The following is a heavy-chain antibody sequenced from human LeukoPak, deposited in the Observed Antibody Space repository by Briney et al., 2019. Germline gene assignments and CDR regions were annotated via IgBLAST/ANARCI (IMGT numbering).Heavy chain of an antibody. J-gene: IGHJ4*02. D-gene: IGHD3-22*01. CDR3: ARDLRRYYDRSGHHDEGGWWSFDY. Sequence: ASVKVSCKASGYTFTAYYIHWVRQAPGQRLEWMGWMNPNSGVTHYAQTFQGRVTMTRDTSINTASMELSRLTSDDTAVYYCARDLRRYYDRSGHHDEGGWWSFDYWGQGTLVTVSS. V-gene: IGHV1-2*02. CDR1: GYTFTAYY. CDR2: MNPNSGVT.